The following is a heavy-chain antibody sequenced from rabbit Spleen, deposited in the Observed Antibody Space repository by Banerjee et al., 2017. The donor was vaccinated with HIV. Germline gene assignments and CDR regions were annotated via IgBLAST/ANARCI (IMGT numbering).Heavy chain of an antibody. J-gene: IGHJ4*01. V-gene: IGHV1S45*01. D-gene: IGHD6-1*01. Sequence: QEQLVESGGGLVQPGGSLKLSCKASGFDFSNYGVTWVRQAPGKGLEWIACINAVTGKAVYASWAKGRFTFSKTSSTTVTLQMTSLTAADTATYFCARDRYAGGNAYAYALSLWGPGTLVTVS. CDR2: INAVTGKA. CDR3: ARDRYAGGNAYAYALSL. CDR1: GFDFSNYG.